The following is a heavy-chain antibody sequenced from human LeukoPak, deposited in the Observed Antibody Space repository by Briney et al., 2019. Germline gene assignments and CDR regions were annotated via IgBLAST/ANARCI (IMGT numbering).Heavy chain of an antibody. J-gene: IGHJ4*02. D-gene: IGHD3-22*01. CDR1: GYTFTSYA. CDR3: ARVPIPPSYYDSSGYLVRSGYFDY. Sequence: ASVKVSCKASGYTFTSYAMNWVRQAPGQGLEWMGWISAYNGNTNYAQKLQGRVTMTTDTSTSTAYMELRSLRSDDTAVYYCARVPIPPSYYDSSGYLVRSGYFDYWGQGTLVTVSS. CDR2: ISAYNGNT. V-gene: IGHV1-18*01.